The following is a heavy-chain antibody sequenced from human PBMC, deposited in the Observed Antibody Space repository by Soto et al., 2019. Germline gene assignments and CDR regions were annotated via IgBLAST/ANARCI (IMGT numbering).Heavy chain of an antibody. D-gene: IGHD3-3*01. CDR2: IYYSGST. CDR1: GGSISSSSYY. J-gene: IGHJ4*02. Sequence: QLQLQESGPGLVKPSETLSLTCTVSGGSISSSSYYWGWIRQPPGKGLEWIGSIYYSGSTYYNPSLKSRVTISVDTSKNQFSLKLSSVTAADTAVYYCAAFWSGYYTREGPADYWGQGTLVTVSS. V-gene: IGHV4-39*01. CDR3: AAFWSGYYTREGPADY.